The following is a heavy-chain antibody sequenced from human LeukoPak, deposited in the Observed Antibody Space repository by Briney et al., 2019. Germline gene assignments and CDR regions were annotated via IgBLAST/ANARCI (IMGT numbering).Heavy chain of an antibody. CDR1: GFTFGTYW. J-gene: IGHJ4*02. CDR3: ARASDNYLDY. V-gene: IGHV3-74*01. CDR2: INSDGGTT. D-gene: IGHD2-15*01. Sequence: PGGSLRLSCGASGFTFGTYWMHWVRQAPGKGLVWVSGINSDGGTTTYADSVKGRFTISRDNAKNSLYLQMNSLRAEDTAVYYCARASDNYLDYWGQGILVTVSS.